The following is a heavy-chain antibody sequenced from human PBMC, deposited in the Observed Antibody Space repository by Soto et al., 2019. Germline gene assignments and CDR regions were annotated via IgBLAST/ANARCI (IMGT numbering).Heavy chain of an antibody. J-gene: IGHJ4*02. V-gene: IGHV1-2*02. CDR3: PRARKNYYNTSHYDF. Sequence: ASVKVSCKASGYTFIGYYMHWVRQAPGQGLEWMGWINPNSGDTNYAQKFQGRVTMTRDTSISTAYTELSRLRVDEKAVYYCPRARKNYYNTSHYDFWGQGTLVTVSS. CDR2: INPNSGDT. D-gene: IGHD3-22*01. CDR1: GYTFIGYY.